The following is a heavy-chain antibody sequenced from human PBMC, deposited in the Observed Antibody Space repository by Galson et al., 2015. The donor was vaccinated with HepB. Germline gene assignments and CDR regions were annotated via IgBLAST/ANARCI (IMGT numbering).Heavy chain of an antibody. D-gene: IGHD6-19*01. J-gene: IGHJ1*01. V-gene: IGHV3-23*01. CDR1: GFTFSSDA. CDR2: ISGSGSNK. CDR3: GSGPTRYTGWYRGLHKFFQH. Sequence: SLRLSCAASGFTFSSDAMGWVRQAPGKGLEWVSSISGSGSNKYYADSVKGRFTSSRDNAKNLVYLQMNSLRDEDTAVYYCGSGPTRYTGWYRGLHKFFQHWGQGTLVTVSS.